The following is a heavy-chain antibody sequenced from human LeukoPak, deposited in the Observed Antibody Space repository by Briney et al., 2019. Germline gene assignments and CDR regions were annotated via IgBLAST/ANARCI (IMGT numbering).Heavy chain of an antibody. CDR1: GFTFSSYE. J-gene: IGHJ6*02. CDR3: ARLAVVTTDGMDV. V-gene: IGHV3-48*03. D-gene: IGHD2-21*02. CDR2: ISTSGSTI. Sequence: PGGSLRLSCAVSGFTFSSYEMEWVRQAPGEGLEWVSHISTSGSTIHYADSVKGRFTISRDNAKHSLFLQMNRLRAEDTAVYYCARLAVVTTDGMDVWGQGTTVTVS.